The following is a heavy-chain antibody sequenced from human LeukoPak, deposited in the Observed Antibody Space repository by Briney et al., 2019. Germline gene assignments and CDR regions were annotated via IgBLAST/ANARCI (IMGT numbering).Heavy chain of an antibody. CDR3: ARARVDSGGSGSYYDY. D-gene: IGHD3-10*01. CDR2: IIPIFGTA. CDR1: GGTFSSYA. Sequence: SVKVSCKASGGTFSSYAISWVRQAPGQGLEWMGGIIPIFGTANYAQKFQGRVTITADESTSTAYMELSSLRSEDTAVYYCARARVDSGGSGSYYDYWGQGTLVTVSS. V-gene: IGHV1-69*13. J-gene: IGHJ4*02.